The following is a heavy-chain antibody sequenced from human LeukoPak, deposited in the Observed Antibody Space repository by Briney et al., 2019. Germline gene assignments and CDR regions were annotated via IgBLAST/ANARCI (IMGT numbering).Heavy chain of an antibody. V-gene: IGHV4-59*12. D-gene: IGHD5-24*01. CDR2: IYYSGST. Sequence: SETLSLTCTVSGGSISSYYWSWIRQPPEKGLEWIGYIYYSGSTNYNPSLKSQVTISVDKSKNQFSLKLSSVTAADTAVYYCALTIRDGYYNIADSLDYWGQGTLVTVSS. J-gene: IGHJ4*02. CDR3: ALTIRDGYYNIADSLDY. CDR1: GGSISSYY.